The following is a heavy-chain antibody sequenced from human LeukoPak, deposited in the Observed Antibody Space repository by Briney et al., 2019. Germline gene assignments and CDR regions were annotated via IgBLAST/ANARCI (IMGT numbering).Heavy chain of an antibody. V-gene: IGHV3-23*01. CDR1: RFRFSTFP. D-gene: IGHD4-11*01. CDR3: ARSLTTEDAFDI. CDR2: ISAGGETT. J-gene: IGHJ3*02. Sequence: GSLRLSCAASRFRFSTFPMGWVRQAPGKGLEWVSGISAGGETTFYADSVRGRLTISRDNSKNTLYPQMNSLRAEDTAVYYCARSLTTEDAFDIWGQGTMVTVSS.